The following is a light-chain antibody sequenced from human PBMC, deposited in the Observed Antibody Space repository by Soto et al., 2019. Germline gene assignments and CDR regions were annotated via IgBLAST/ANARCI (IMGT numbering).Light chain of an antibody. CDR3: LLDFRYFWA. CDR2: AAS. CDR1: QAIRTA. V-gene: IGKV1-6*01. J-gene: IGKJ1*01. Sequence: AIQLTQSPSSVSASVGDRVTITCRASQAIRTALGWYQQKPGKVPKLLIYAASTLQSGVPSRFSGSGSGTDFTLTISSLQPEDFATYYCLLDFRYFWAFGQGTKVDIK.